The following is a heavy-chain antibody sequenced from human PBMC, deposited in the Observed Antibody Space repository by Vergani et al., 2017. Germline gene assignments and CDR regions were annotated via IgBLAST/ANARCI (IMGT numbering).Heavy chain of an antibody. Sequence: QVQLQESGPGLVKSSETLSLTCTVSNYSIRRGYFWGWIRRPPGKGMEWIASFHHTGMTYNNPSLKSRVTISVDTAKNLISLKLNSVTAADTALYYCARHGGSRNFYHLFDSWVQRTLVTVSS. V-gene: IGHV4-38-2*02. CDR3: ARHGGSRNFYHLFDS. CDR1: NYSIRRGYF. J-gene: IGHJ4*02. D-gene: IGHD3-10*01. CDR2: FHHTGMT.